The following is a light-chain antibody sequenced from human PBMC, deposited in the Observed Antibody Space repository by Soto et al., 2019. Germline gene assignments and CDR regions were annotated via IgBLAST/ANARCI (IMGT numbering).Light chain of an antibody. J-gene: IGKJ5*01. CDR1: QDVSNY. V-gene: IGKV1-33*01. CDR3: QQYSNLIT. Sequence: DIPMNQSHYTLSGFVGARVTLTCQASQDVSNYLNWYQQKLGKAPKLLIYDASNLETGVPSRFSGSGSGTYFSFTISSLQPEDFATYYCQQYSNLITFGQGTLLEIK. CDR2: DAS.